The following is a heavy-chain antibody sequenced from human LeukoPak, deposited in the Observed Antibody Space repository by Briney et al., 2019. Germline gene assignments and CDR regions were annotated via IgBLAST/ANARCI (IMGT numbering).Heavy chain of an antibody. D-gene: IGHD2-2*02. Sequence: ASVKVSCKASGYTFTGYYIHWVRQAPGQGLEWMGGINPNSGGANYAQKFQGRVTMTRDTSISTAYMELSRLRSDDTAVYYCARDTEDILVVPAAIPPYYYYYMDVWGNGTTVTVSS. CDR3: ARDTEDILVVPAAIPPYYYYYMDV. CDR1: GYTFTGYY. CDR2: INPNSGGA. J-gene: IGHJ6*03. V-gene: IGHV1-2*02.